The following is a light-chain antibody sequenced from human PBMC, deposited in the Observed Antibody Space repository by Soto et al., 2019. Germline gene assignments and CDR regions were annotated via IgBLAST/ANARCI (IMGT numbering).Light chain of an antibody. J-gene: IGKJ4*01. CDR2: AAS. CDR1: HDITNY. V-gene: IGKV1-39*01. Sequence: DIQMTQSPSSLSVSVGDRVTITCQASHDITNYLNWYQQKPGKAPKLLIYAASSLQSGVPSRFSGSGSETEFTLSISSLQPEDFATYFCQQIYSAPLTFGGGTKVDIK. CDR3: QQIYSAPLT.